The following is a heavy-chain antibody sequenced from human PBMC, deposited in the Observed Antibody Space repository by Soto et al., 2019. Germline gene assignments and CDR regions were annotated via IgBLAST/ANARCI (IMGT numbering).Heavy chain of an antibody. Sequence: QVQLVQSGAEVKKPGSSVKVSCKASGGTFSSYTISWVRQAPGQGLEWMGRIIPILGIANYAQKFQGRVTLTADKPTSTAYMELSSLRSEDTAVYYCAREYCSRTSCYKHFDYWGQGTLVTVSS. V-gene: IGHV1-69*08. CDR1: GGTFSSYT. CDR2: IIPILGIA. CDR3: AREYCSRTSCYKHFDY. J-gene: IGHJ4*02. D-gene: IGHD2-2*01.